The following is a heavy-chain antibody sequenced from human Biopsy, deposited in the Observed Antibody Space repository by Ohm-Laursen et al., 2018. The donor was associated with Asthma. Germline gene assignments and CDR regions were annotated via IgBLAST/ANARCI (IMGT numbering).Heavy chain of an antibody. CDR2: IYSGGTS. Sequence: SLRLSCAASGFTVSRDHMFWVRQAPGKGLEWVSVIYSGGTSHTADSVRGRFTISRDFSKNTLHLQMHSLRVEDTAVYYCARDIAFGGVHDFWGQGTLVAVSS. CDR1: GFTVSRDH. J-gene: IGHJ4*02. CDR3: ARDIAFGGVHDF. V-gene: IGHV3-53*01. D-gene: IGHD3-16*01.